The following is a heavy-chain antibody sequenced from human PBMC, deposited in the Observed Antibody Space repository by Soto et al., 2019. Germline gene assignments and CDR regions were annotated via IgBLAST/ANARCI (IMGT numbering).Heavy chain of an antibody. D-gene: IGHD5-18*01. Sequence: EVQLVESGGGLVQPGGSLRLSCAASEFTFSSYGMSWVRQAPGKGLEWVSFISSRSTTIYYADSVKGRFTISTDNAKNSLYLQMNSLRDEDTAVYYCARCRYSYGYDFDYWGQGTPVTVSS. CDR1: EFTFSSYG. V-gene: IGHV3-48*02. CDR3: ARCRYSYGYDFDY. CDR2: ISSRSTTI. J-gene: IGHJ4*02.